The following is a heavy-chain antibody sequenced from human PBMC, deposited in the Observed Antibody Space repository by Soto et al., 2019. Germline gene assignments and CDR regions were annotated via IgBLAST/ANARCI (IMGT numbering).Heavy chain of an antibody. J-gene: IGHJ6*03. CDR3: AVGFLVYSYYSYIDV. CDR1: RGSFSGYS. V-gene: IGHV4-34*01. D-gene: IGHD2-8*01. Sequence: QVQLQQWGAGLLKPSETLSLTCAVSRGSFSGYSWNWIRKPPGKGLGWLGEINLSGSTNYNPSLKPRVIISVDTSKNPFFLRLSSVTAADTAVYYCAVGFLVYSYYSYIDVWGKGTTVTVSS. CDR2: INLSGST.